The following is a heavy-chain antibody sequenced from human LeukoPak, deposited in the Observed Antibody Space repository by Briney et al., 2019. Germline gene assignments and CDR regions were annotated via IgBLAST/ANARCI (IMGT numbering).Heavy chain of an antibody. CDR1: GYRFTSYW. Sequence: GESLKISCKGSGYRFTSYWIGWVRQMPGKGLEWMGIIYHGDSDTRYSPSFQGQVTISADKSISTAYLQWSSLKASDTAMYYCARRATHPLAYDFWSGYDDYWGQGTLVTVSS. CDR3: ARRATHPLAYDFWSGYDDY. J-gene: IGHJ4*02. V-gene: IGHV5-51*01. CDR2: IYHGDSDT. D-gene: IGHD3-3*01.